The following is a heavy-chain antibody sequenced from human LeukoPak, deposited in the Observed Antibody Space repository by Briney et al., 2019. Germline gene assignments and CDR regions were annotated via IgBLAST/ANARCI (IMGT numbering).Heavy chain of an antibody. D-gene: IGHD1-26*01. J-gene: IGHJ4*02. CDR2: IYYSGRT. CDR3: ARRDVGATIDY. Sequence: SETLSLTRTVSGDSISRSNYYSAWIRQPPGKGLEWIGSIYYSGRTFYNPSVKSRLTISIDTSKNQFSLKLISMTAADTGVYYCARRDVGATIDYWGQGTLVTVSS. CDR1: GDSISRSNYY. V-gene: IGHV4-39*01.